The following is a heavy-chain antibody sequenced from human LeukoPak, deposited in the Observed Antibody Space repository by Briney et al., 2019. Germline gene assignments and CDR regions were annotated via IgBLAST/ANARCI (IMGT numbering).Heavy chain of an antibody. CDR1: GGTFSSYA. V-gene: IGHV1-69*06. CDR2: IIPIFGTA. CDR3: ARVQEGYGSGRRDNYYYYMDV. J-gene: IGHJ6*03. D-gene: IGHD3-10*01. Sequence: ASMKVSCKASGGTFSSYAISWVRQAPGQGLEWMGGIIPIFGTANYAQKFQGRVTITADKSTSTAYMELSSLRSEDTAVYYCARVQEGYGSGRRDNYYYYMDVWGKGTTVTISS.